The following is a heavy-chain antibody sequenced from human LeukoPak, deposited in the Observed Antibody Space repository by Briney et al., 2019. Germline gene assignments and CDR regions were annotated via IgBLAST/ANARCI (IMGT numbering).Heavy chain of an antibody. CDR3: ARDPWEDLHYYYGMDV. Sequence: GGSLRLSCAASGFTFSSYAMHWVRQAPGKGLEWVAVTSYDGSNKYYADSVKGRFTISRDNSKNTLYLQMNSLRAEDTAVYYCARDPWEDLHYYYGMDVWGQGTTVTVSS. V-gene: IGHV3-30-3*01. CDR2: TSYDGSNK. CDR1: GFTFSSYA. D-gene: IGHD1-26*01. J-gene: IGHJ6*02.